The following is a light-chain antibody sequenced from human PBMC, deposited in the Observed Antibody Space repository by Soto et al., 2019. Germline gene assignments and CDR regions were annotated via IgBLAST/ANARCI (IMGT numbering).Light chain of an antibody. J-gene: IGKJ1*01. CDR1: QSISTY. Sequence: DIQMTQSPSTLSASVGDRVTITWRASQSISTYLNWYQQKLGKAPTLLIYAASSLQSGVPSRFRGGGSGTDFTLTISSLQPEDFATYFCQQCYGSPRTFGQGTKVEI. CDR2: AAS. V-gene: IGKV1-39*01. CDR3: QQCYGSPRT.